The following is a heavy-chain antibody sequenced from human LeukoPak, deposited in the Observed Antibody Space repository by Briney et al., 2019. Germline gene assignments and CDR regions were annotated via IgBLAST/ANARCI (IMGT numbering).Heavy chain of an antibody. Sequence: GGSLRLSCGASGFTFRDYYMSWIRQAPGKGLEWVSYISNRGSSIYYSDSVKGRFTISRDNAKNSLYLQMNSLRAEDTAVYYCARGGVGSNDYWGQGTLVTVSS. CDR3: ARGGVGSNDY. J-gene: IGHJ4*02. D-gene: IGHD6-13*01. CDR1: GFTFRDYY. CDR2: ISNRGSSI. V-gene: IGHV3-11*04.